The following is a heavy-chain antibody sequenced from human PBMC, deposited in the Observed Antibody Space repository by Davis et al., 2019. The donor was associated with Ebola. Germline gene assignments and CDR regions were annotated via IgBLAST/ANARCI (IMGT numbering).Heavy chain of an antibody. Sequence: ASVQVSCKASGYTFTDYYMHWVRQAPGQGLEWMGWIHPNNGDTNHAQKFQGRVTMTRDTSISTAYMELRRLTSDDTAVYYCARRINVVQGVIWWFDPWGQGTLVTVSS. D-gene: IGHD3-10*01. CDR3: ARRINVVQGVIWWFDP. J-gene: IGHJ5*02. CDR2: IHPNNGDT. CDR1: GYTFTDYY. V-gene: IGHV1-2*02.